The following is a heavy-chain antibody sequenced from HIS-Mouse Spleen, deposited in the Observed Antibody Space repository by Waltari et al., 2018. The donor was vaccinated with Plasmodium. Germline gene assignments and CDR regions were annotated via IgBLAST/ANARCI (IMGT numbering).Heavy chain of an antibody. CDR1: GGSISSYY. J-gene: IGHJ3*02. CDR3: AREPYDILTGYYDAFDI. CDR2: IYYSGST. V-gene: IGHV4-59*01. Sequence: QVQLQESGPGLVKPSETLSLTCTVSGGSISSYYWSWIRQPPGKGLEWIGDIYYSGSTNYNPSLKSRVTISVDTSKNQFSLKLSSVTAADTAVYYCAREPYDILTGYYDAFDIWGQGTMVTVSS. D-gene: IGHD3-9*01.